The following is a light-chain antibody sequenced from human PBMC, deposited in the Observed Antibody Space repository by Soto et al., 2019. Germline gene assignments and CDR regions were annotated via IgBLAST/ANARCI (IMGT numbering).Light chain of an antibody. Sequence: QSVLTQPASVSGSPGQSITISCTGAISDVGGYNYVSWYQQHPGKAPKLMIYEVSNRPSGVSDRFSGSKSGNTASLTISGLQADDEADYYCSSYRTGGPFVFGTGTKLTVL. CDR3: SSYRTGGPFV. CDR2: EVS. J-gene: IGLJ1*01. V-gene: IGLV2-14*01. CDR1: ISDVGGYNY.